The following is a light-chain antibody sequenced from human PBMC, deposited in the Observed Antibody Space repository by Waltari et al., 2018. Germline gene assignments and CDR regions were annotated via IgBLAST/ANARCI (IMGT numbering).Light chain of an antibody. Sequence: QSVLTQPPSVSGAPGQRVTISCTGSSPNIGAGYDVHWYQQLPGTAPKLLISGNSNRPSGVPDRFSGSKSGTSASLAITGLQAEDEADYYCQSYDSSLSGSVFGGGTKLTVL. J-gene: IGLJ2*01. V-gene: IGLV1-40*01. CDR1: SPNIGAGYD. CDR2: GNS. CDR3: QSYDSSLSGSV.